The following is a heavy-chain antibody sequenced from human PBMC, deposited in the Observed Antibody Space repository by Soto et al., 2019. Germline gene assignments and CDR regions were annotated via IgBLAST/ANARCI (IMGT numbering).Heavy chain of an antibody. Sequence: SETLSLACTVSGGSISSYYWSWFRQPPGKGLKRIGYMYYGRRNNYNPPHKSRVITSVVTSKMQVSLKLSSVTAADTAVYFCARGTPSPLIVRSSRGPWFDPWGQGTLVTVSS. V-gene: IGHV4-59*08. D-gene: IGHD2-15*01. CDR3: ARGTPSPLIVRSSRGPWFDP. CDR2: MYYGRRN. J-gene: IGHJ5*02. CDR1: GGSISSYY.